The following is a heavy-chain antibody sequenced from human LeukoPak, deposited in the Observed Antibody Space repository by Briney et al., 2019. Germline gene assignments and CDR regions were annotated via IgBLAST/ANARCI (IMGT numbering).Heavy chain of an antibody. CDR3: VRGDRYFFDY. Sequence: GGSLRLSCAASGFSVSSYEMNWVRQAPGRGLEWVSYIGNTGRTIYYVDSVKGRFTVSRDNAKNSLYLQMNSLRAEDTAIYYCVRGDRYFFDYWGQGTLVTVSS. CDR2: IGNTGRTI. J-gene: IGHJ4*02. D-gene: IGHD1-14*01. CDR1: GFSVSSYE. V-gene: IGHV3-48*03.